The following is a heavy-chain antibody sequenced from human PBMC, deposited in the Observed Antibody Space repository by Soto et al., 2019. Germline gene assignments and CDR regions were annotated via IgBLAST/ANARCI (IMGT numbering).Heavy chain of an antibody. CDR2: TSYDGNNE. Sequence: GGSLRLSCAASGFTFSNYAMHWVRQAPGKGLEWVALTSYDGNNEYYTDSVKGRFTISRDNSKNTLFLQMNSPRPEDTAVYYCAKDEGVFTWATSYFDYWGQGALVTVSS. CDR1: GFTFSNYA. D-gene: IGHD3-16*01. CDR3: AKDEGVFTWATSYFDY. V-gene: IGHV3-30*18. J-gene: IGHJ4*02.